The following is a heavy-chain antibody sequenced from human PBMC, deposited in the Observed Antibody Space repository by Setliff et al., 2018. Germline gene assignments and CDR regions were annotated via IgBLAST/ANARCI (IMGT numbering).Heavy chain of an antibody. D-gene: IGHD1-1*01. Sequence: SETLSLTCTVSGDSISRAKYYWSWIRQSAGKGLECLGRIYTDGSTKYNPSLNSRVTLLIDTAKNQFSLKLTSVTAADTAVYYCARTGTYRYFDYWGQGTRVTVSS. CDR3: ARTGTYRYFDY. CDR2: IYTDGST. V-gene: IGHV4-61*02. J-gene: IGHJ4*02. CDR1: GDSISRAKYY.